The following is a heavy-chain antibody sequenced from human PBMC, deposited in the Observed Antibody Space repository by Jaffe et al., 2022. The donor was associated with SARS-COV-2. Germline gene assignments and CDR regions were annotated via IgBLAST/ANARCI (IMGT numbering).Heavy chain of an antibody. D-gene: IGHD2-15*01. CDR2: VSYDGNIK. V-gene: IGHV3-33*05. J-gene: IGHJ4*02. CDR3: ARYKDATGLDY. CDR1: GFTFTDSNFG. Sequence: QVQLVESGGGVVQPGRSLRLSCAASGFTFTDSNFGMHWVRQAPGKGLEWVAVVSYDGNIKYYADSVKGRFTISRDQSKYTLDLQMSGLRAEDTAVYYCARYKDATGLDYWGRGTLVSVSS.